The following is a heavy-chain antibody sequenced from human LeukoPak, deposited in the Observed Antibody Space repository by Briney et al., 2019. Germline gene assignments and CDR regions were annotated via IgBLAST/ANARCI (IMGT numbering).Heavy chain of an antibody. D-gene: IGHD3-22*01. J-gene: IGHJ5*02. V-gene: IGHV4-4*07. CDR1: YGSIGNFY. Sequence: PSETLSLTCSVSYGSIGNFYWSWIRQPAGKGLEWIGRINTSGSTNYNSSLKSRVSMSVDMSKNQFSLKLSSVTAADTAIYYCARVSGYYDGSGYYYVSWFDPWGQGALVTVSS. CDR2: INTSGST. CDR3: ARVSGYYDGSGYYYVSWFDP.